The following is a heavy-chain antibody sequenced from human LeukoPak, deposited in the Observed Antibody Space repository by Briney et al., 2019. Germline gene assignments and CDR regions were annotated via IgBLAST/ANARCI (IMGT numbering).Heavy chain of an antibody. Sequence: SETLSLTGTVSAGSINNYYWSWIRQPPGKGLEWIAYNYNSGTTNYNPSLKSRVTISVDTSKNQFSLKLSSVTAADTALYYCAGLSPDWFDPWGQGTLVTVSS. J-gene: IGHJ5*02. V-gene: IGHV4-59*08. CDR3: AGLSPDWFDP. CDR1: AGSINNYY. CDR2: NYNSGTT.